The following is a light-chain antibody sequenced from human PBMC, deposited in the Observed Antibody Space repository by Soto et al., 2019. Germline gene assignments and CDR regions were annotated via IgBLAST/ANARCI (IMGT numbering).Light chain of an antibody. Sequence: EIVMTQSPATLSVSPGERASLSCRASQSVSSNLAWYQQRPGQAPSLLIYGASNRATGIPARFSGSGSGTEFTLTISSLQSEDFAIYYCQQYHNWPPYTFGQGTKLEIK. CDR3: QQYHNWPPYT. J-gene: IGKJ2*01. V-gene: IGKV3-15*01. CDR2: GAS. CDR1: QSVSSN.